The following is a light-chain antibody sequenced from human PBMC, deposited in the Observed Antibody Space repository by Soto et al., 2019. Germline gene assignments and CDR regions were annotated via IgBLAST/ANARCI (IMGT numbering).Light chain of an antibody. J-gene: IGLJ1*01. CDR1: SSDIGYYNY. CDR3: SSFTRSTTYV. CDR2: EVS. Sequence: QSALTQPASVSGSPGQSITISCTGTSSDIGYYNYVSWYQQHPGKAPKLMIYEVSYRPSGVSNRFSGSKSGNTASLTISGLQAEDGADYYCSSFTRSTTYVFGTGTKLTV. V-gene: IGLV2-14*01.